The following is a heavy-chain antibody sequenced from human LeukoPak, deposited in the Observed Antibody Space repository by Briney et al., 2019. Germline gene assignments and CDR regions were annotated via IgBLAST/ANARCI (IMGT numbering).Heavy chain of an antibody. J-gene: IGHJ3*02. CDR2: IYYSGST. CDR1: GGSISSYY. Sequence: SETLSLTCTVSGGSISSYYWSWIRQPPGKGLEWIGYIYYSGSTNYNPSLKSRVTISVDTSKNQFSLKLSSVTAADTAVYYCARDRTYYYDSSGYPDDAFDIWGQGTMVTVSS. V-gene: IGHV4-59*01. D-gene: IGHD3-22*01. CDR3: ARDRTYYYDSSGYPDDAFDI.